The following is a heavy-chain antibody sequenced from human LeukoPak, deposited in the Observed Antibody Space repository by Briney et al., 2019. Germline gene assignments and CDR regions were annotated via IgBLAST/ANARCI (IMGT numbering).Heavy chain of an antibody. J-gene: IGHJ2*01. Sequence: PSGTLSLTCAVSGGSISSSNWWSWVRQPPGKGLEWIGEIYHSGSTNYNPSLKSRVTISVDKSKNQFSLKLSSVTAADTAVYYCARWWSSNTRYFDLWGRGTLVTVSS. CDR1: GGSISSSNW. CDR2: IYHSGST. D-gene: IGHD2-2*02. CDR3: ARWWSSNTRYFDL. V-gene: IGHV4-4*02.